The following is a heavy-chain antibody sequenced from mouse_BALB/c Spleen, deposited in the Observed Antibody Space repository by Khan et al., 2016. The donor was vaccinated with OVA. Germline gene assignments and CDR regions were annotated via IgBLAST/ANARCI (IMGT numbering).Heavy chain of an antibody. CDR2: ISGDSSTI. Sequence: EVELVESGGGLVQPGGSRKLSCVASGFTFSSFGMHWVRQAPEKGLEWVAYISGDSSTIYYTDTVKGRVTISIDNPKNTLFLQMTSLRSEDMAMYYCARSYFYGYYFDQWGQGTTLTVSS. CDR3: ARSYFYGYYFDQ. V-gene: IGHV5-17*02. J-gene: IGHJ2*01. D-gene: IGHD1-1*01. CDR1: GFTFSSFG.